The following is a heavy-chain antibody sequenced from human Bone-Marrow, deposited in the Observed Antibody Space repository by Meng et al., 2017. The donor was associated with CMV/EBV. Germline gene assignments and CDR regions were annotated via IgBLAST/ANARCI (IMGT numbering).Heavy chain of an antibody. V-gene: IGHV4-34*01. CDR1: GGSFSGYY. Sequence: SETLSLTCAVYGGSFSGYYWSWIRQPPGKGLEWIGEINHSGSTNYNPSLKSRVTISVDTSKNQFSLKLSSVTAADTAVYYCAKDRTARPSYYFDYWGQGTLVTVSS. CDR3: AKDRTARPSYYFDY. J-gene: IGHJ4*02. D-gene: IGHD6-6*01. CDR2: INHSGST.